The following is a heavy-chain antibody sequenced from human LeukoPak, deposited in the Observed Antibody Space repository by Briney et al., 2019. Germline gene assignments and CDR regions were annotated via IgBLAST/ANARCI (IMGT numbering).Heavy chain of an antibody. CDR2: ISGSGGST. Sequence: PGGSLRLSCAASGFTFSSYAMSWVRQAPGKGLEWVSAISGSGGSTYYADSVKGRFTISRDNSKNTLYLQMNSLRAEDTAVYYCVGLWGIVVVPAAPGAFDIWGQGTMVTVSS. D-gene: IGHD2-2*01. V-gene: IGHV3-23*01. CDR1: GFTFSSYA. J-gene: IGHJ3*02. CDR3: VGLWGIVVVPAAPGAFDI.